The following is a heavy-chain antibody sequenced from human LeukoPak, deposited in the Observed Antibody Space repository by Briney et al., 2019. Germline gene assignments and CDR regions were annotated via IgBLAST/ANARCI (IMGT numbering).Heavy chain of an antibody. CDR2: INHSGST. CDR3: ASSAVAGTRADY. V-gene: IGHV4-34*01. CDR1: GGSFSGYY. J-gene: IGHJ4*02. Sequence: SETLSLTCAVYGGSFSGYYWSWIRQPPGKGLEWIGEINHSGSTNYNPSLKSRVTISVDTSKNQFSLKLSSVTAADTAVYYCASSAVAGTRADYWGQGTLVTVSS. D-gene: IGHD6-19*01.